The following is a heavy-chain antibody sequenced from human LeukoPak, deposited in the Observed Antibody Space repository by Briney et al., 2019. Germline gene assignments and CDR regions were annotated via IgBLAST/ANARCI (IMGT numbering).Heavy chain of an antibody. CDR2: ISGSGGST. D-gene: IGHD2-2*02. CDR3: AKDRGCSSTSCYTGRLGAFDI. Sequence: GGSLRLSCAASGFTFSSYAMSWVRQAPGKGLEWVSAISGSGGSTYSADSVKGRFTISRDNSKNTLYLQMNSLRAEDTAVYYCAKDRGCSSTSCYTGRLGAFDIWGQGTMVTVSS. V-gene: IGHV3-23*01. J-gene: IGHJ3*02. CDR1: GFTFSSYA.